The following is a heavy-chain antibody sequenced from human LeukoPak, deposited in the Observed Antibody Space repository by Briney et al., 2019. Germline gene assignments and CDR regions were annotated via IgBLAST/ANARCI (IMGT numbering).Heavy chain of an antibody. Sequence: ASVKVSCKASGYTFTNHGISWVRQAPGQGLEWMGGISTNNGNTNYAQKLQGRVTMTTDTSASTAYMELRSLRSDDAAVYYCARNFYDSRGYSHFDPWGQGTLVTVSS. V-gene: IGHV1-18*01. CDR3: ARNFYDSRGYSHFDP. J-gene: IGHJ5*02. CDR1: GYTFTNHG. D-gene: IGHD3-22*01. CDR2: ISTNNGNT.